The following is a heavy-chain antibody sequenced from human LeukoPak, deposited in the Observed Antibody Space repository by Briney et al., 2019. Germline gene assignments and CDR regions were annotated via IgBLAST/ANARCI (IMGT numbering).Heavy chain of an antibody. J-gene: IGHJ6*02. V-gene: IGHV3-43D*03. CDR1: GFSFDDFA. Sequence: HPGGSLRLSCAASGFSFDDFAMHWVRQAPGKGLEWVSFITWDSGSTYYADSVKGRFTISRDNSKDSLYLQMNSLRAEDTALYYCVKDRPFPYGMDVWGQGTTVTVSS. CDR3: VKDRPFPYGMDV. CDR2: ITWDSGST. D-gene: IGHD2-21*01.